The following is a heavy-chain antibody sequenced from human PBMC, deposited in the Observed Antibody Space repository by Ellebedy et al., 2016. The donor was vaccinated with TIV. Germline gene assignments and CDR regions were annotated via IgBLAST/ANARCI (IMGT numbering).Heavy chain of an antibody. D-gene: IGHD3-10*01. CDR1: GYTFTSYA. V-gene: IGHV1-3*01. Sequence: ASVKVSCXASGYTFTSYAMHWVRQAPGQRLEWMGWINAGNGNTKYSQKFQGRVTITRDTSASTAYMELSSLRSEDTAVYYCARIAYGSGSYGMDVWGQGTTVTVSS. CDR2: INAGNGNT. CDR3: ARIAYGSGSYGMDV. J-gene: IGHJ6*02.